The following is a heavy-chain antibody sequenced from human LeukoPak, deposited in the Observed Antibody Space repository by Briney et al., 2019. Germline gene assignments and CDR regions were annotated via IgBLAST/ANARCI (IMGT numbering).Heavy chain of an antibody. Sequence: GGSLRLSCAASGFTCSSYWMSCVRHAPAKGLEWVANIKQDGSEKYYVDSVKGRFTISRDNAKNSLYLQMNSLRAEDTAVYYCARGKGLSTWGQGTLVTVSS. V-gene: IGHV3-7*03. CDR2: IKQDGSEK. CDR1: GFTCSSYW. J-gene: IGHJ5*02. CDR3: ARGKGLST. D-gene: IGHD3-16*02.